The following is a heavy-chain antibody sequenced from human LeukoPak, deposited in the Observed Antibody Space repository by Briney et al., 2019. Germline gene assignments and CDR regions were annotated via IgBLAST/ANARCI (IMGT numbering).Heavy chain of an antibody. CDR1: GFSLNTNGVG. Sequence: ESGPTLVKPTQTLTLTCTFSGFSLNTNGVGVGLIRQPPGKALEWLALIYWDDDKRYSPSLKSRLTITKDTSKNQVVLTMTNMDPVDTATYYCAHSGRDGYQGNSFDIWGQGTVATVSS. V-gene: IGHV2-5*02. J-gene: IGHJ3*02. D-gene: IGHD5-24*01. CDR3: AHSGRDGYQGNSFDI. CDR2: IYWDDDK.